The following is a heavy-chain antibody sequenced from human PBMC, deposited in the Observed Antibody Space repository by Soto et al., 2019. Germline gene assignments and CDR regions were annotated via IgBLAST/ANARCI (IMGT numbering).Heavy chain of an antibody. V-gene: IGHV3-30*03. CDR3: ATDEYSSPS. CDR2: ISYDGSNK. CDR1: GFTLSSYG. Sequence: QVQLVESGGGVVQPGRSLRLSCAASGFTLSSYGMHWVRQAPGKGLEWVAVISYDGSNKYYADSVKGRFTIYRDNSKNTLYLQMNSLRSEDTAVYYCATDEYSSPSWGQGTLVTVSP. D-gene: IGHD6-6*01. J-gene: IGHJ5*02.